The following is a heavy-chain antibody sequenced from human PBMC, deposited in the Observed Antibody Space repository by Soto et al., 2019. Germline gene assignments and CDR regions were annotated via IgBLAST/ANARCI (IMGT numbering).Heavy chain of an antibody. D-gene: IGHD3-22*01. V-gene: IGHV4-34*01. CDR3: ARGSVDKVDSRGCYEN. CDR1: VGSFSAYY. CDR2: INHSGGT. Sequence: SETLSLTCALYVGSFSAYYWSWIRHPPGKGLEWIGEINHSGGTSYDPSLKSRVTISVDTSKSQFSLKLTSVTAADRAVYYCARGSVDKVDSRGCYENWGQGTPVTXS. J-gene: IGHJ4*02.